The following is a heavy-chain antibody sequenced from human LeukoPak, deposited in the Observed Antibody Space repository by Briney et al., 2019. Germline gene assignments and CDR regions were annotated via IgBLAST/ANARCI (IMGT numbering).Heavy chain of an antibody. D-gene: IGHD6-19*01. CDR2: ISSSSSYI. V-gene: IGHV3-21*01. Sequence: PGGSLRLSCAASGFTFSSYSMNWVRQAPGKGLEWVSSISSSSSYIYYADSVKGRFTISRDNAKNSLYLQMNSLRAEDTAVYYCARLSSSGWYHYYYYYYMDVWGKGTTVTVSS. CDR3: ARLSSSGWYHYYYYYYMDV. J-gene: IGHJ6*03. CDR1: GFTFSSYS.